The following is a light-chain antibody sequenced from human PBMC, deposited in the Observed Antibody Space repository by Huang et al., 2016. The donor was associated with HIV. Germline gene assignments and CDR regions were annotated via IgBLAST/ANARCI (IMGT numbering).Light chain of an antibody. Sequence: EIVMTQSPATLSVSPGERATRSCRASQSVSSNLAWYQQKPGQAPRLLIYGASPRATGIPARFSGSESGTEFTLTISSLQPEDFAVYYCQQYNNWPPKVTFGGGTKVEIK. J-gene: IGKJ4*01. V-gene: IGKV3-15*01. CDR2: GAS. CDR3: QQYNNWPPKVT. CDR1: QSVSSN.